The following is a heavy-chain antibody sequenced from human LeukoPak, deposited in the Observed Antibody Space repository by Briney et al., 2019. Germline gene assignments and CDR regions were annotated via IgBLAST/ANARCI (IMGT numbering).Heavy chain of an antibody. CDR1: GYTFTSYG. J-gene: IGHJ4*02. CDR3: ARDSYVVATLRHFDY. D-gene: IGHD5-12*01. Sequence: ASVNVSCKASGYTFTSYGISWVRQAPGQGLEWMGWISAYNGNTNYAQKLQGRVTMTTDTSTSTAYMELRRLISDDTAVYYCARDSYVVATLRHFDYWGQGTLVTVSS. V-gene: IGHV1-18*01. CDR2: ISAYNGNT.